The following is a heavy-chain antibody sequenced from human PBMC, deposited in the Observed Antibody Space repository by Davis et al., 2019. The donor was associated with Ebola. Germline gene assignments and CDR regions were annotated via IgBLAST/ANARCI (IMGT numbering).Heavy chain of an antibody. CDR3: VRYLSDDFWSGCSDY. Sequence: PGGSLRLSCAASGFTVSSNYMSWVRQAPGKGLEWVSSISSSSSYIYYADSVKGRFTISRDNAKNSLYLQMNSLRAEDTAVYYCVRYLSDDFWSGCSDYWGQGTLVTVSS. V-gene: IGHV3-21*04. CDR1: GFTVSSNY. CDR2: ISSSSSYI. J-gene: IGHJ4*02. D-gene: IGHD3-3*01.